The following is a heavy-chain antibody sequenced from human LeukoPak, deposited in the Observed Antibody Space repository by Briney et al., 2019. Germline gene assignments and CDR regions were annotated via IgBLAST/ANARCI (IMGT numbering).Heavy chain of an antibody. CDR1: GGTFSSYA. J-gene: IGHJ4*02. CDR3: ARAPYGSRLFDY. D-gene: IGHD3-10*01. V-gene: IGHV1-18*01. Sequence: ASVKVSCKASGGTFSSYAISWVRQAPGQGLEWMGWISAYNGNTNYAQKLQGRVTMTTDTSTSTAYMELRSLRSDDTAVYYCARAPYGSRLFDYWGQGTLVTVSS. CDR2: ISAYNGNT.